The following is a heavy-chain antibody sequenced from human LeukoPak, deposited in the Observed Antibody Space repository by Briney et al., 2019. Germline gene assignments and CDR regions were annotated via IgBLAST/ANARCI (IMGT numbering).Heavy chain of an antibody. CDR1: GLTFSSHW. D-gene: IGHD5-12*01. CDR2: ITNDGSST. Sequence: GGSLRLSCAASGLTFSSHWMHWVRQAPGKGLVWVSRITNDGSSTTYADSVKGRFTISKDNARNSLYLQMNDLRGEDTATYYCARDAGNSGYGCDLWGQGTLVTVSS. V-gene: IGHV3-74*01. CDR3: ARDAGNSGYGCDL. J-gene: IGHJ5*02.